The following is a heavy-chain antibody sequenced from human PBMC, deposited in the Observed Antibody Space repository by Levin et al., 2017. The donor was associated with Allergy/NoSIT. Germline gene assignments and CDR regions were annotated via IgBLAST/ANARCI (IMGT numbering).Heavy chain of an antibody. D-gene: IGHD6-19*01. V-gene: IGHV2-5*02. J-gene: IGHJ4*02. CDR1: GFSLSTNGVG. CDR3: AHSRRYGSGRYYFDY. Sequence: SGPTLVQPTQTLTLTCTFSGFSLSTNGVGVGWIRQPPGKALEWLALLYWDDDDRYSPSLRTRLTIPEDTSKNQVVLTMTNMDPGDTATYFCAHSRRYGSGRYYFDYWGQGALVTVSS. CDR2: LYWDDDD.